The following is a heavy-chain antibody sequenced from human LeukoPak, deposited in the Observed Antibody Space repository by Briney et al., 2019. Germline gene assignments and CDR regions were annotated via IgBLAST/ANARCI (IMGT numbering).Heavy chain of an antibody. CDR1: GGTFSSYA. CDR2: IIPIFGTA. J-gene: IGHJ4*02. Sequence: SVKVSCKASGGTFSSYAISWVRQAPGQGLEWMGGIIPIFGTANYAQKFQGRVTITADKSTSTAYMELSSLRSEDTAVYYCARDSGADIVVVPTASDYWGQGTLVTDSS. D-gene: IGHD2-2*01. V-gene: IGHV1-69*06. CDR3: ARDSGADIVVVPTASDY.